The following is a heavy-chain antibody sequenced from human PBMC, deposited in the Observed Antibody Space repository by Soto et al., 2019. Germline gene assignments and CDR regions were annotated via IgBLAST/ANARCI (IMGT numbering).Heavy chain of an antibody. Sequence: ASVKVSCKVSGYTLTELSMHWVRQAPGKGLEWMGGFDPEDGETIYAQKFQGRVTMTEDTSTDTAYMELSSLRSEDTAVYYCATTRSTIFGVVSPYFDYWGREPRSPSPQ. CDR1: GYTLTELS. D-gene: IGHD3-3*01. J-gene: IGHJ4*02. CDR2: FDPEDGET. V-gene: IGHV1-24*01. CDR3: ATTRSTIFGVVSPYFDY.